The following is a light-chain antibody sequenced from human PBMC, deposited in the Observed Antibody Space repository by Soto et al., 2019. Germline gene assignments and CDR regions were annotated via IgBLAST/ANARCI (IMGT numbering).Light chain of an antibody. CDR2: GAS. Sequence: ELVLSQSPGTLSLSTGDRATLSCRSSQSAYSSYLSWYQQKPGQAPRLLIYGASNRATGIPDRFSGSGSGTDFTLTISGLEPDDFAVYYCQQYGTSLFTFGGGTRWIS. V-gene: IGKV3-20*01. CDR3: QQYGTSLFT. CDR1: QSAYSSY. J-gene: IGKJ4*01.